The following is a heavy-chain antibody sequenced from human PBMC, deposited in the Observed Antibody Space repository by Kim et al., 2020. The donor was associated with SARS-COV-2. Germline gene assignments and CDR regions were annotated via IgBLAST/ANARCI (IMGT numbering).Heavy chain of an antibody. CDR1: GGTFSSYA. D-gene: IGHD4-17*01. J-gene: IGHJ4*02. CDR2: IIPIFGTA. V-gene: IGHV1-69*13. CDR3: AIQCYGGNEPSFDY. Sequence: SVKVSCKASGGTFSSYAISWVRQAPGQGLEWMGGIIPIFGTANYAQKFQGRVTLTADESTSTAYMELSSLRSEDTAVYYCAIQCYGGNEPSFDYWGQGTLVTVSS.